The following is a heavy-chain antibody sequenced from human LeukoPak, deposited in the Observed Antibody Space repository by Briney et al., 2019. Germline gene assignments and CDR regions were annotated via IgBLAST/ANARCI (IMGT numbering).Heavy chain of an antibody. Sequence: SQTLSLTCTVSGGSISSGSYYWSWIRQPAGKGLEWIGRIYTSGSTNYNPSLKSRVTISVDTSKNQFSLKLSSVTAADTAVYYCARVGGAADAFDIWGQGTMVTVSS. CDR1: GGSISSGSYY. CDR3: ARVGGAADAFDI. J-gene: IGHJ3*02. CDR2: IYTSGST. V-gene: IGHV4-61*02. D-gene: IGHD6-13*01.